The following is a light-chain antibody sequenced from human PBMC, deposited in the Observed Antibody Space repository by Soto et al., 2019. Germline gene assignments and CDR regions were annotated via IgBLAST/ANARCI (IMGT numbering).Light chain of an antibody. V-gene: IGKV3-11*01. Sequence: EIVLTQSPATLSLSPLEIATLSFRASQSVSSYLVWYQQKPGQAPRLLIYDASSRATGIPVRFSGSGSGTEFTLTISSLQSEDFGVYYCQQNKDWPGTFGQGTKVDIK. CDR2: DAS. CDR3: QQNKDWPGT. CDR1: QSVSSY. J-gene: IGKJ1*01.